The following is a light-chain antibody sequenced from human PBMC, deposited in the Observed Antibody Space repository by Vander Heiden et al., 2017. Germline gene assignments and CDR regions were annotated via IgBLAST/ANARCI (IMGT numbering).Light chain of an antibody. CDR2: RNN. V-gene: IGLV1-47*01. CDR1: SSNIGSSY. Sequence: QSVLPQPPSTSGIPGQRVTMSCSGSSSNIGSSYVYWFQQCPGTAPKLLIYRNNERPSGVPDRISGSKSGTSASLAISGLRSEDEADYYCAAWDGSLSGWVFGGGTKLTVL. CDR3: AAWDGSLSGWV. J-gene: IGLJ3*02.